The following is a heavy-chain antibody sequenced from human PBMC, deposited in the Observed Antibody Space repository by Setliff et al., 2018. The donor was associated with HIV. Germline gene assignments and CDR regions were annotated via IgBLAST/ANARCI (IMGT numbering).Heavy chain of an antibody. CDR1: GGSISSYY. CDR3: ARGDYDYYYYMDV. J-gene: IGHJ6*03. CDR2: IYYSGST. V-gene: IGHV4-59*01. Sequence: PSETLSLTCTDSGGSISSYYWSWIRQPPGKGLEWIGYIYYSGSTNYNPSLKSRVTISADTSKNQFSLKLSSVTAADTAVYYCARGDYDYYYYMDVWGKGTTVTVSS.